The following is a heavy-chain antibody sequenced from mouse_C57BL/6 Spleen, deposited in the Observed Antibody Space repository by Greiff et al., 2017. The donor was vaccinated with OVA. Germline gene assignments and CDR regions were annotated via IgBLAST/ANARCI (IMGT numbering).Heavy chain of an antibody. J-gene: IGHJ2*01. D-gene: IGHD2-1*01. V-gene: IGHV1-4*01. CDR2: INPSSGYT. Sequence: QVQLKESGAELARPGASVKMSCKASGYTFTSYTMHWVKQRPGQGLEWIGYINPSSGYTKYNQKFKDKATLTADKSSSTAYMQLSSLTSEDSAVYYCARWIYYGNPGGFDYWGQGTTLTVSS. CDR3: ARWIYYGNPGGFDY. CDR1: GYTFTSYT.